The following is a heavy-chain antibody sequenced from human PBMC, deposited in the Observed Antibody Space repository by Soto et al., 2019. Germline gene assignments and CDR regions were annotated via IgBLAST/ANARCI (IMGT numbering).Heavy chain of an antibody. V-gene: IGHV3-21*06. CDR1: GFTFTRYS. Sequence: PGGSLRLSCAASGFTFTRYSLNWVRQAPGKGLEWVSSISSTTNYIYYGDSMQGRFTISRDNAKNSLYLEMNSLRAEDTAVYYCARHGKLSSMTNYFDSWGQGALVTVSS. CDR3: ARHGKLSSMTNYFDS. D-gene: IGHD1-1*01. J-gene: IGHJ4*02. CDR2: ISSTTNYI.